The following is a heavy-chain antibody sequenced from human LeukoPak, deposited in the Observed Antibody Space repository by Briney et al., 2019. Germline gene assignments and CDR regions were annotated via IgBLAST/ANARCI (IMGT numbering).Heavy chain of an antibody. CDR1: GFTLSSYG. V-gene: IGHV3-30*19. CDR2: IWYDGSNK. Sequence: GGSLRLSCAASGFTLSSYGMHWVRQAPGKGLEWVAVIWYDGSNKYYADSVKGRFTISRDNSKNTLYLQVNSLRVDDTAVYFCARRYFDYWGQGTLVTVSS. J-gene: IGHJ4*02. CDR3: ARRYFDY.